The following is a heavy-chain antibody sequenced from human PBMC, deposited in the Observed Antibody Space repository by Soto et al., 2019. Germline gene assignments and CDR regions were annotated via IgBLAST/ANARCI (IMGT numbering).Heavy chain of an antibody. V-gene: IGHV1-18*01. D-gene: IGHD3-3*01. Sequence: ASVKVSCKASGYTFTSYGISWVRQAPGQGLEWMGWISAYNGNTNYAQKLQGRVTMTTDTSTSTAYMELRSLRSDDTAVYYCSRDSNYDFWSGYAYYYYYGMDVWGQ. CDR1: GYTFTSYG. J-gene: IGHJ6*02. CDR3: SRDSNYDFWSGYAYYYYYGMDV. CDR2: ISAYNGNT.